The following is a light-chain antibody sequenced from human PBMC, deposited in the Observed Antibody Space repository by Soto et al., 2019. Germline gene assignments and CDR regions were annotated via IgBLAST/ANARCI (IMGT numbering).Light chain of an antibody. V-gene: IGLV2-14*03. CDR1: SSDLRYYSY. CDR2: DVT. J-gene: IGLJ1*01. CDR3: RSSTSSSPS. Sequence: QSALTQPASVSGSPGQSITISCTGTSSDLRYYSYVSWYQQHPGKAPKLMIYDVTTRPSGVSNRFSGSKSGDTASLTISGLQAEDEADYYCRSSTSSSPSFGTGTKVTVL.